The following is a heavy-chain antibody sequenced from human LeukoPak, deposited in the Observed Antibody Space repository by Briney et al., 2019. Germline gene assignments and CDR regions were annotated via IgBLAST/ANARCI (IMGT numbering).Heavy chain of an antibody. CDR1: GFIFSSYA. D-gene: IGHD6-13*01. CDR3: AKARAGDITAAFNY. CDR2: ISGSGGNT. J-gene: IGHJ4*02. Sequence: PGGSLRLSCAASGFIFSSYAMNWVRQAPGKGLEWVSGISGSGGNTYYADPVKGRFTISRDNSENTLNLQMNSLRAEDTAIYYCAKARAGDITAAFNYWGQGTLVTVSS. V-gene: IGHV3-23*01.